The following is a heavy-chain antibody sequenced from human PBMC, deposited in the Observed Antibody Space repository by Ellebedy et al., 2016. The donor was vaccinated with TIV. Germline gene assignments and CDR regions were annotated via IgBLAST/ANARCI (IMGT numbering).Heavy chain of an antibody. D-gene: IGHD1-1*01. CDR3: AGRFPNDFYMNV. J-gene: IGHJ6*03. V-gene: IGHV4-59*12. CDR2: VYHTGDI. Sequence: SETLSLXXTVSGVSITTYYWSWIRQTPEKGLEWIGYVYHTGDITSNPSLKSRVTISIDTSKNQFSLKLTSVTAADTAVYFCAGRFPNDFYMNVWGKGTTVTVSS. CDR1: GVSITTYY.